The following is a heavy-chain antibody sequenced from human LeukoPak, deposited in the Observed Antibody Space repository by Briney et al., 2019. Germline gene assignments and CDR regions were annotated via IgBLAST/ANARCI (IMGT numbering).Heavy chain of an antibody. J-gene: IGHJ4*02. Sequence: ASVKVSCKVSGYTLTEISMYWVRPAPGKGLGETLYAQKFQGRVTMTEDTSTDTAYMELSSLRSEDTAVYFCARGPIGAPDYYFDYWGQGTLVTVSS. D-gene: IGHD3-10*01. CDR2: ET. CDR1: GYTLTEIS. CDR3: ARGPIGAPDYYFDY. V-gene: IGHV1-24*01.